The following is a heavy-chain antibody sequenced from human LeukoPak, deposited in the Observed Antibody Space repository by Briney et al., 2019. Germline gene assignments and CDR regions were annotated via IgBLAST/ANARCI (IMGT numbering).Heavy chain of an antibody. V-gene: IGHV3-15*01. Sequence: PGGSLRLSCAASGFTFSDAWMSWVRQAPGKGLEWAGRIKRKNDGGTTDYAAPVKGRFTISRDDSKNTLYLQMNSLKTEDTAVYYCTTVERHYYGSGSYYNWGQGTTVTVSS. CDR2: IKRKNDGGTT. CDR1: GFTFSDAW. D-gene: IGHD3-10*01. J-gene: IGHJ6*02. CDR3: TTVERHYYGSGSYYN.